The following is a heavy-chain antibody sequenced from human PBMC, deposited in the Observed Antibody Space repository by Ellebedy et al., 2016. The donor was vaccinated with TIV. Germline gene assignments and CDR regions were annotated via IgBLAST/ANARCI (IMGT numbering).Heavy chain of an antibody. V-gene: IGHV1-2*02. CDR1: GYTFTGYY. CDR3: ARDEVVGATPDY. Sequence: ASVKVSXXASGYTFTGYYMHWVRQAPGQGLEWMGWINPNSGGTNYAQKFQGRVTMTRDTSISTAYMELSRLRSDDTAVYYCARDEVVGATPDYWGQGTLVTVSS. CDR2: INPNSGGT. J-gene: IGHJ4*02. D-gene: IGHD1-26*01.